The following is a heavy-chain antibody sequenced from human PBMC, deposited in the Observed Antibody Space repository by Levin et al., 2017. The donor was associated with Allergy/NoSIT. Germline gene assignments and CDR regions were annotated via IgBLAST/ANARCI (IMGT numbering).Heavy chain of an antibody. CDR1: GFTFSSYW. CDR2: INSDGSST. Sequence: GGSLRLSCAASGFTFSSYWMHWVRQVPGKGLVWVSRINSDGSSTNYADSVKGRFTISRDNAKNTLYLQMNSLRAEDTAVYYCGRGGGHIVGAPPDYWGQGTLVTVSS. J-gene: IGHJ4*02. D-gene: IGHD1-26*01. CDR3: GRGGGHIVGAPPDY. V-gene: IGHV3-74*01.